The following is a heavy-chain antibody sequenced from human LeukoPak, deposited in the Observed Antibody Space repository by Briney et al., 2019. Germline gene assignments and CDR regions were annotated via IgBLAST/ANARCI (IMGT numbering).Heavy chain of an antibody. Sequence: GGSLRLSCAASGFTFSNYNMNWVRQAPGKGLEWVSFISSGGSYIYYTDSVKGRFTISRDNAKNSLFLQMNSLRAEDTAVYFCARAVVGSGYDYFDYWGQGTLVTVSS. CDR3: ARAVVGSGYDYFDY. V-gene: IGHV3-21*01. CDR2: ISSGGSYI. J-gene: IGHJ4*02. CDR1: GFTFSNYN. D-gene: IGHD5-12*01.